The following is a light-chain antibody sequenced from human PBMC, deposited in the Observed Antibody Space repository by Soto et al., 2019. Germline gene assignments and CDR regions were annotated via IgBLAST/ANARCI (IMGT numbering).Light chain of an antibody. CDR3: QHYNSYSEA. CDR1: QGVSTW. J-gene: IGKJ1*01. V-gene: IGKV1-5*01. CDR2: DAS. Sequence: DIQMTQSPSSLSASVGDRVTITCRASQGVSTWLAWYQQKPGKAPRLLISDASSLEAGVPKRFSGSGSGTEFTLTISGLQPDDFATYYCQHYNSYSEAFGQGTKVDIK.